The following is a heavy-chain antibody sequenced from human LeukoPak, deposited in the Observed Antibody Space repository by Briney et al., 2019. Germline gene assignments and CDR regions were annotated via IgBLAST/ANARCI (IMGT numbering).Heavy chain of an antibody. Sequence: GGSLRLSCAASGFTFSSYWMHWVRQAPGKWLVWVSRINSDGSSTSYADSVKGRFTISRDNAKNTLYLQMNSLRAEDTAVYYCARDWGSGSYPYYYYMDVWGKGTTVTVSS. CDR3: ARDWGSGSYPYYYYMDV. CDR2: INSDGSST. J-gene: IGHJ6*03. D-gene: IGHD3-10*01. V-gene: IGHV3-74*01. CDR1: GFTFSSYW.